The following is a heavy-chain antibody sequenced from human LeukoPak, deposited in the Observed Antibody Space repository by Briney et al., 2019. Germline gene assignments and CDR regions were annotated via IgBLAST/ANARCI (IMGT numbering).Heavy chain of an antibody. J-gene: IGHJ4*02. V-gene: IGHV4-34*01. CDR1: GGSISSYY. CDR3: ASTMVRGVNY. CDR2: INHSGST. Sequence: SETLSLTCTVSGGSISSYYWSWIRQPPGKGLEWIGEINHSGSTNYNPSLKSRVTISVDTSKNQFSLKLSSVTAADTAVYYCASTMVRGVNYWGQGTLVTVSS. D-gene: IGHD3-10*01.